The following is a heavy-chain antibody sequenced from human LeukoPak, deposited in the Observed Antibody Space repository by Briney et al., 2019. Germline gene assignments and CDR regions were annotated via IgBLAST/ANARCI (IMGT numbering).Heavy chain of an antibody. D-gene: IGHD6-13*01. V-gene: IGHV1-69*13. J-gene: IGHJ3*02. CDR1: GYTFVNYY. CDR3: ARPGPRGSSRGAFDI. Sequence: VASVKVSCKASGYTFVNYYVHWVRQAPGQGLEWMGGIIPIFGTANYAQKFQGRVTITADESTSTAYMELSSLRSEDTAVYYCARPGPRGSSRGAFDIWGQGTMVTVSS. CDR2: IIPIFGTA.